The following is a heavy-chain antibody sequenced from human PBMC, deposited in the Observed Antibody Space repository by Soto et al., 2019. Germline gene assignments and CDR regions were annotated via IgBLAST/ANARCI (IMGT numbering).Heavy chain of an antibody. CDR1: GFTFSSYY. V-gene: IGHV1-46*01. J-gene: IGHJ4*02. CDR2: INPAPRST. Sequence: QVQLVQSGAEVKKSGASVRISCKTSGFTFSSYYLHWVRQAPGRGLEWMGLINPAPRSTNNAQKSQRRHTMTGNMSTSTVKMQLTKLTSEETGVYYVEQGGWADNSSKGAFDLWGQGTLITVSS. CDR3: EQGGWADNSSKGAFDL. D-gene: IGHD4-4*01.